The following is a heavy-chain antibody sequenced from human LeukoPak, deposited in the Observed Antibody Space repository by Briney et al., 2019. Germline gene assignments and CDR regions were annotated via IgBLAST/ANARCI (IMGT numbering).Heavy chain of an antibody. Sequence: GGSLRLSCAASGFTFSRYWMSWGRQAPGKGLEWVANIKQDGSEKYYVDSVKGRFTISRDNSKNSLYLQMNSLRVEDTAVYYCAREAGTGDYWGQGTLVTVSS. CDR2: IKQDGSEK. CDR1: GFTFSRYW. D-gene: IGHD1-14*01. CDR3: AREAGTGDY. J-gene: IGHJ4*02. V-gene: IGHV3-7*01.